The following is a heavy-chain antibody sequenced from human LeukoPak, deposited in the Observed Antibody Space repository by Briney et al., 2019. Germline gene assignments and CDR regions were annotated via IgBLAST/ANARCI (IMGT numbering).Heavy chain of an antibody. CDR2: IYYSGST. Sequence: SETLSLTCTVSGGSISSSSYYWGWIRQPPGKGLEWIGSIYYSGSTYYNPSLKSRVTISVDTSKNQFSLKLSSVTAADTAVYYCARDSAYSSSWYSLAFDIWGQGTMVTVSS. V-gene: IGHV4-39*07. CDR3: ARDSAYSSSWYSLAFDI. CDR1: GGSISSSSYY. D-gene: IGHD6-13*01. J-gene: IGHJ3*02.